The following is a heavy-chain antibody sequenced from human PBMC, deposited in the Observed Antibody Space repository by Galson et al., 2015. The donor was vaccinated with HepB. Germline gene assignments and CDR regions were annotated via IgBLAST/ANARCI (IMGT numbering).Heavy chain of an antibody. D-gene: IGHD3-22*01. CDR1: GGSISSTSYY. Sequence: ETLSLTCTVSGGSIFSGGSISSTSYYWGWVRQPPGKGLEWIGNIFYNGNTYYNPSLKRRVTISLDTSKNQFSLKLSSVTAADTAVYYCARDRITVVVGEDIYYYYGMDVWGQGTTVTVSS. CDR2: IFYNGNT. CDR3: ARDRITVVVGEDIYYYYGMDV. J-gene: IGHJ6*02. V-gene: IGHV4-39*07.